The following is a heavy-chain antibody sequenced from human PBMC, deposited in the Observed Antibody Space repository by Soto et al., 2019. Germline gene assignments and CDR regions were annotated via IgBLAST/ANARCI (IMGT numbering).Heavy chain of an antibody. V-gene: IGHV3-23*01. Sequence: HPGGTLRLSCAASGFTFSSYSMSWVRQAPGKGLEWVSAISGSGGSTYYADSVKGRFTISRDNSKNTLYLQMNSLRAEDTAVYYCAKSEVHLLLPKTQRFDPWGQGTLVTVSS. CDR2: ISGSGGST. CDR3: AKSEVHLLLPKTQRFDP. CDR1: GFTFSSYS. J-gene: IGHJ5*02.